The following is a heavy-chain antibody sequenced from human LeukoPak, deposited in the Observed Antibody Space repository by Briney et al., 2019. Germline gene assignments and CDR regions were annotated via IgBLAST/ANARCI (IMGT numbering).Heavy chain of an antibody. CDR1: GFTFSSYS. Sequence: GGSLRLSCAASGFTFSSYSMNWVRQAPGKGLEWVSSISSSGSPLSYADSVKGRFTISRDNAKNSLYLQMNSLRAEDTAVYYCARGRGYNSNFDYWGQGTLVTVSS. V-gene: IGHV3-21*01. J-gene: IGHJ4*02. CDR2: ISSSGSPL. D-gene: IGHD5-24*01. CDR3: ARGRGYNSNFDY.